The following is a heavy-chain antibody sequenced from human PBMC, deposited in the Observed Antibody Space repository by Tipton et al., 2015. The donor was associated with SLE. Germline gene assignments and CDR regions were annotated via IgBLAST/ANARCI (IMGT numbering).Heavy chain of an antibody. CDR3: ARGLVVGVVVTGGYFFDY. J-gene: IGHJ4*02. CDR1: GGSISSGAYY. Sequence: TLSLTCTVSGGSISSGAYYWSWIRQLPGKGLEWIGYIYYSGSTHYNPSLKSPFTISIDTSKDQFSLMLSSVTAADTAVYYCARGLVVGVVVTGGYFFDYWGQGTLVAVSS. D-gene: IGHD2-21*02. V-gene: IGHV4-31*01. CDR2: IYYSGST.